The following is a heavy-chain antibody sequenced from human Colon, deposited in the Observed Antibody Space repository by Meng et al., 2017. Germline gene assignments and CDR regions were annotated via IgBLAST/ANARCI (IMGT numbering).Heavy chain of an antibody. J-gene: IGHJ3*02. CDR3: AATVSSPGAFHI. D-gene: IGHD6-6*01. Sequence: GESLKISCAASGLTLSNAWMTWVRQAPGKGLEWVGRIKSKIDGGTTDFPASVKGRSTISRDDSKNTLYLQITTLQTEDTAVYYCAATVSSPGAFHIWGQGTMVTVSS. CDR1: GLTLSNAW. CDR2: IKSKIDGGTT. V-gene: IGHV3-15*01.